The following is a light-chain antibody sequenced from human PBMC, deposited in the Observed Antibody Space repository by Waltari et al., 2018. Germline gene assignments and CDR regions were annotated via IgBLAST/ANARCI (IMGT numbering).Light chain of an antibody. CDR1: QRIGRN. Sequence: EIVMTQSPATLSVSPGDRATLSCRASQRIGRNLAWYQHIRGQAPRLLFYGSSTRAPGTPARFSASGSGTDFTLTISSLQSEDFAVYYCHQYNEWPPGLTFGGGTKLEI. CDR3: HQYNEWPPGLT. J-gene: IGKJ4*01. CDR2: GSS. V-gene: IGKV3-15*01.